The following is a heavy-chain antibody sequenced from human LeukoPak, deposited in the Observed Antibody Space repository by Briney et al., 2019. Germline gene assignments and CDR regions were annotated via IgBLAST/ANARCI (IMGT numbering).Heavy chain of an antibody. CDR2: FDPEDGET. D-gene: IGHD3-10*01. CDR1: GYTLTELS. J-gene: IGHJ4*02. CDR3: ATAVLNYGSGRTLDY. Sequence: ASVKVSCKVSGYTLTELSMHWVRQAPGKGLEWMGGFDPEDGETIYAQKFQGRVTMTEDTSTDTAYMELSSLRSEDTAVYYCATAVLNYGSGRTLDYWGQGTLVTVSS. V-gene: IGHV1-24*01.